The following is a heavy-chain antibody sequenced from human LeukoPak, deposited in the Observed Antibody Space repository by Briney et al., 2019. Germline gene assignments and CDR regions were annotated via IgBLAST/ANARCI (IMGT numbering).Heavy chain of an antibody. V-gene: IGHV1-18*01. CDR3: AREMTTVTTRKYNWFDP. J-gene: IGHJ5*02. Sequence: ASVKVSCKASGYTFTSYSISWVRQAPGQGLEWMGWISAYNGNTNYAQKLQGRVTMTRDTSTSTVYMELSSLRSEDTAVYYCAREMTTVTTRKYNWFDPWGQGTLVTVSS. CDR2: ISAYNGNT. D-gene: IGHD4-17*01. CDR1: GYTFTSYS.